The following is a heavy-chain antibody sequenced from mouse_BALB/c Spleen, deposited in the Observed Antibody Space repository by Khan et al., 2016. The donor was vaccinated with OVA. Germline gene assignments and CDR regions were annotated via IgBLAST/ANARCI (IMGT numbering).Heavy chain of an antibody. V-gene: IGHV3-2*02. D-gene: IGHD1-2*01. CDR2: ISYSGST. CDR1: GYSITSGYG. J-gene: IGHJ2*01. Sequence: VQLVESGPGLVKPSQSLSLTCTVTGYSITSGYGWNWIRQFPGNKLEWMGHISYSGSTNYNPSLKSRISITRDTSKNQFFLQLNSVTTEDTATYYCARTARIKYWGQGTTLTVSS. CDR3: ARTARIKY.